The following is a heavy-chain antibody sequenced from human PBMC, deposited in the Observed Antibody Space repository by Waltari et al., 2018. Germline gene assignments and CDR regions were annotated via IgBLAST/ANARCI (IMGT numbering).Heavy chain of an antibody. J-gene: IGHJ4*02. CDR1: GAAISKSGYY. CDR2: IFHSGET. D-gene: IGHD6-13*01. Sequence: QLQLQESGPGLVKPSETLSLICTVSGAAISKSGYYWSWIRQHPGEGLEWIGYIFHSGETYYNPSLQSRVKISVDTSQKQFSLRLNSATAADTAVYYCARDGAAAAGLDYWGQGTLVTVSS. V-gene: IGHV4-31*03. CDR3: ARDGAAAAGLDY.